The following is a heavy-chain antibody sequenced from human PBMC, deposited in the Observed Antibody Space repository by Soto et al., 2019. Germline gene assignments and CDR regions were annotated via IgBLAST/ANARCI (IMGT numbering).Heavy chain of an antibody. Sequence: QVQLVQSGAEVKKPGSSVKVSCKASGGTFSSYTISWVRQAPGQGLEWMGRIIPILGIANYAQKFQGRVTITADKSTSTAYMELSSLRSDDTAVYYCASHTPYYYDSSGLDYWGQGTLVTVSS. D-gene: IGHD3-22*01. J-gene: IGHJ4*02. V-gene: IGHV1-69*02. CDR3: ASHTPYYYDSSGLDY. CDR1: GGTFSSYT. CDR2: IIPILGIA.